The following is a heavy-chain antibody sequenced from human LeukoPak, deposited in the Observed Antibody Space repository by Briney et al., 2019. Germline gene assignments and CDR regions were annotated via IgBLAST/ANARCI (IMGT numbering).Heavy chain of an antibody. CDR2: IYYSGST. CDR1: GGSISSYY. V-gene: IGHV4-59*01. Sequence: PSETLSLTCTVSGGSISSYYWSWIRQPPGKGLEWIGYIYYSGSTNYNPSLESRVTISVDTSKSQFSLKLSSVTAADTAVYYCARTLAFFDIVSTTYYFDYWGQGTLVTVSS. CDR3: ARTLAFFDIVSTTYYFDY. D-gene: IGHD5/OR15-5a*01. J-gene: IGHJ4*02.